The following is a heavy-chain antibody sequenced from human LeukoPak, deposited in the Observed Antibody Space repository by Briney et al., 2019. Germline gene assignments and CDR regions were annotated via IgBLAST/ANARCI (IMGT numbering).Heavy chain of an antibody. CDR1: GASISSYY. CDR3: AAGHPVYFNF. Sequence: PSETLSLTCTVSGASISSYYWSWIRQPPGQGLEWIGYIYYTGTTNYNPSLRRRVTISLDTSKNQFSLRLTSVTAADAAIYYCAAGHPVYFNFGGQGTLVTVS. J-gene: IGHJ4*02. V-gene: IGHV4-59*08. CDR2: IYYTGTT.